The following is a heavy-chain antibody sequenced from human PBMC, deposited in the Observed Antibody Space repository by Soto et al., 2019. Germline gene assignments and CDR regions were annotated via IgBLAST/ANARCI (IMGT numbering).Heavy chain of an antibody. D-gene: IGHD1-20*01. Sequence: ASVKVSCKASGYTFTSYAMHWVRQAPGQRLEWMGWINAGNGNTKYSQKFQGRVTITRDTSASTAYMELSSLRSEDTAVYYCASSHEGITGTQYPYGMDVWGQGTTVTVSS. CDR2: INAGNGNT. CDR1: GYTFTSYA. V-gene: IGHV1-3*01. CDR3: ASSHEGITGTQYPYGMDV. J-gene: IGHJ6*02.